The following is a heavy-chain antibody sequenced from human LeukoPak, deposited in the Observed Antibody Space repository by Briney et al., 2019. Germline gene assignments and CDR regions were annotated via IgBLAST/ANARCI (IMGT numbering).Heavy chain of an antibody. V-gene: IGHV4-59*08. CDR1: GVSISNSY. D-gene: IGHD3-22*01. CDR2: VYYSGGT. Sequence: SETLSLTCTVSGVSISNSYWSWIRQPPGKGLEWIGCVYYSGGTKNNPSLNSRVTISVDTSKNQLSLKLSSVTAADTAVYYCARHHYYYDSSGYYPHDGFDIWGQGTMVTVSS. J-gene: IGHJ3*02. CDR3: ARHHYYYDSSGYYPHDGFDI.